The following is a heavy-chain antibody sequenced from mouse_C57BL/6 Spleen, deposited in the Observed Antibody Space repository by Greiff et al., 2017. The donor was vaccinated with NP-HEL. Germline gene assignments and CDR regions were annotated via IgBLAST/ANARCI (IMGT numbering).Heavy chain of an antibody. D-gene: IGHD1-1*01. CDR3: TAHYVSSGFAY. Sequence: EVQLQQSGAELVRPGASVKLSCTASGFNIKDYYMHWVKQRPEQGLEWIGRIDPEDGDTEYAPKFQGKATMTADTSSNTAYLQLSSLTSEDTAVYYWTAHYVSSGFAYWGQGTLVTVSA. CDR2: IDPEDGDT. J-gene: IGHJ3*01. V-gene: IGHV14-1*01. CDR1: GFNIKDYY.